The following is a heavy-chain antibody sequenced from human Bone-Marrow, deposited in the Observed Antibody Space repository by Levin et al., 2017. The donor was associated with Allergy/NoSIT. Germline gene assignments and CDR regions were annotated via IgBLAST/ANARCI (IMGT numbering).Heavy chain of an antibody. Sequence: GESLKISRAASGFIFSGHWMAWVRQTPGRGLEWVANIKPDESERYYADSVKGRFTISRDNAKNSLSLQMSSLRAEDSAVYYCTRDVRGGHFDYWGQGTLVTVSS. D-gene: IGHD2-15*01. CDR2: IKPDESER. V-gene: IGHV3-7*04. CDR3: TRDVRGGHFDY. CDR1: GFIFSGHW. J-gene: IGHJ4*02.